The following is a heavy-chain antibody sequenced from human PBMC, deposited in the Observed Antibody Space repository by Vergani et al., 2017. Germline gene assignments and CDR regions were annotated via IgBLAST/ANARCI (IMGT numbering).Heavy chain of an antibody. CDR1: GFTFSSYG. V-gene: IGHV3-30*03. J-gene: IGHJ6*02. CDR2: ISYDGSNK. D-gene: IGHD4-17*01. Sequence: QVQLVESGGGVVQPGRSLRLSCAASGFTFSSYGMHWVRQAPGKGLEWVAVISYDGSNKYYADSVKGRFTISRDNSKNTLYLQMNSLRAEDTAVYYCARDPTVTADYYYYYGMDVWGQGTTVTVSS. CDR3: ARDPTVTADYYYYYGMDV.